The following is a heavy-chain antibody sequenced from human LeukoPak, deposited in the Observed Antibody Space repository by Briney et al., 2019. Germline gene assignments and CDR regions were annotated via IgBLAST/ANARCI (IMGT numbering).Heavy chain of an antibody. CDR1: GYTFTSYA. D-gene: IGHD1-1*01. J-gene: IGHJ4*02. CDR2: ISAYNGNT. Sequence: GASVKVSCKASGYTFTSYAISWVRQAPGRGLEGMGWISAYNGNTHYAQKVQDRVTMTTDTSTSTAYTELRSLRSDDTAVYYCAREGGPTGGAQDYWGQGTLVTVSS. V-gene: IGHV1-18*01. CDR3: AREGGPTGGAQDY.